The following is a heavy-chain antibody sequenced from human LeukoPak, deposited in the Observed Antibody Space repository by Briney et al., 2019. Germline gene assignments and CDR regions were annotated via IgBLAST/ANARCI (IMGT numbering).Heavy chain of an antibody. V-gene: IGHV3-21*01. D-gene: IGHD5-18*01. CDR1: GFTFSSYS. Sequence: GGSLRLSCAASGFTFSSYSMNWVRQAPGKGLEWVSSISSSSSYIYYADSVKGRFTISRDNAKNSLYLQMNSLRAEDTAVYYCARDLGYRYGYCFDYWGQGTLVTVSS. J-gene: IGHJ4*02. CDR2: ISSSSSYI. CDR3: ARDLGYRYGYCFDY.